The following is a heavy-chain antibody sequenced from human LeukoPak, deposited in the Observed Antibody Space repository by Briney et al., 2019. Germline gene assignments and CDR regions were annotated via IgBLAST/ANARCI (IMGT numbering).Heavy chain of an antibody. CDR2: ISYDGSNK. J-gene: IGHJ3*02. CDR1: GFTFSSYA. D-gene: IGHD2-2*01. Sequence: PGRSLRLSCAASGFTFSSYAMHWVRQAPGKGLEWVAVISYDGSNKYYADSVKGRFTISRDNSKNTLYLQMNSLRAEDTAVYYCAKGDGRYCSSTTCLFAFDIWGQGTVVTVSS. V-gene: IGHV3-30-3*01. CDR3: AKGDGRYCSSTTCLFAFDI.